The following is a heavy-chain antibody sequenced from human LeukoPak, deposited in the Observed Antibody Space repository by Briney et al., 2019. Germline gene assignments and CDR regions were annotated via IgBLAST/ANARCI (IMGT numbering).Heavy chain of an antibody. CDR2: ISAYSGNT. V-gene: IGHV1-18*01. CDR1: GYTFTSYN. J-gene: IGHJ4*02. Sequence: ASVKVSCKTSGYTFTSYNINWVRQAPGQGLEWMGWISAYSGNTNYAQKLQGRVTMTTDTSTNTAYMDLRGLISDDTAVYYCARDRGIVGAKPIFDNWGQGTLVTVPS. CDR3: ARDRGIVGAKPIFDN. D-gene: IGHD1-26*01.